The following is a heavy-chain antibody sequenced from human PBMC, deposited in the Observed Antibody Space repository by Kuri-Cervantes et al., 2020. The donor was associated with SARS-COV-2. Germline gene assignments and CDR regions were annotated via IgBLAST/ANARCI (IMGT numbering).Heavy chain of an antibody. Sequence: SETLSLTCAVYGRSFSGYYWSWIRQPPGKGLEWIGEINHSGSTNYNPSLKSRVTISVDTSKNQFSLKLSSVTAADTAVYYCARVSGYCSSTRCRSYGYYYYGMDVWGQGTTVTVSS. V-gene: IGHV4-34*01. CDR1: GRSFSGYY. CDR3: ARVSGYCSSTRCRSYGYYYYGMDV. J-gene: IGHJ6*02. CDR2: INHSGST. D-gene: IGHD2-2*01.